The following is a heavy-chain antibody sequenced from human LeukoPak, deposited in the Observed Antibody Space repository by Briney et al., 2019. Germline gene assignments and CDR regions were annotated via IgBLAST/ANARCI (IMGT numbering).Heavy chain of an antibody. J-gene: IGHJ4*02. CDR3: ARGGLAAKYYFDY. D-gene: IGHD3-3*02. CDR2: IYDSGAA. CDR1: GGSISPLY. Sequence: SETLSLTCTVSGGSISPLYWSWMRQPPGKGLEFIGYIYDSGAANYNPSLKSRVTLSVDTSKNQFSLKLSSVTAADTAVYYCARGGLAAKYYFDYWGQGTLVTVSS. V-gene: IGHV4-59*11.